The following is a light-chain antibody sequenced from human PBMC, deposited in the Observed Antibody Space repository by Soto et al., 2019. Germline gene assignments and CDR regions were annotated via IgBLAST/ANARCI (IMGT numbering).Light chain of an antibody. Sequence: DIVMTQFPLSLPVTPGEPASISCTSSQSLLNSNGNNYLDWYLQKPGQSPQLLIHLGSKRASGGPDRVSGSGSGHNFSLEISRVEGEDVGVYYCMQALRNPWTFGQGTKVEIK. J-gene: IGKJ1*01. V-gene: IGKV2-28*01. CDR1: QSLLNSNGNNY. CDR2: LGS. CDR3: MQALRNPWT.